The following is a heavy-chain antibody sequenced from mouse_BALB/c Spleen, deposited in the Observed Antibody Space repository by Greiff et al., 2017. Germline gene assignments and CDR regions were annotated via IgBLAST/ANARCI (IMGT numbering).Heavy chain of an antibody. CDR1: GYAFSSSG. V-gene: IGHV1-82*01. Sequence: VKLMESGPELVKPGASVKISCKASGYAFSSSGMNWVKQRPGQGLEWIGRIYPGDGDTNYNGKFKGKATLTADKSSSTAYMQLSSLTSVDSAVYFCAREEVPYYYAMDYWGQGTSVTVSS. CDR2: IYPGDGDT. CDR3: AREEVPYYYAMDY. J-gene: IGHJ4*01. D-gene: IGHD2-14*01.